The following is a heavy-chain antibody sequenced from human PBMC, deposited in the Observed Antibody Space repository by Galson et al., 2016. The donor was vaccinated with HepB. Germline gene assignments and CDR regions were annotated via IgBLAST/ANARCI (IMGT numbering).Heavy chain of an antibody. Sequence: ETLSLTCTVSGGSIRSYYWSWIRQPAGKGLEWTGRVYTSGNTNYNPSPKSRISMSVDTSKNQFSLKLYSVTAADTAVYYCARPLIGTRGAFDIWGQGTMVTVSS. V-gene: IGHV4-4*07. CDR3: ARPLIGTRGAFDI. CDR1: GGSIRSYY. CDR2: VYTSGNT. D-gene: IGHD2-2*01. J-gene: IGHJ3*02.